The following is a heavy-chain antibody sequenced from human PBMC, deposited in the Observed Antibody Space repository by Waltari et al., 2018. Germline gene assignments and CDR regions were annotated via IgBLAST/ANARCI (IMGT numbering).Heavy chain of an antibody. CDR3: TSTVTTPEEY. Sequence: EVQLVESGGGWVQPGGSLKLSCAASGLPFSGPAMHWVRPASGKGLEWVGRIRSKANSYATAYAASVKGRFTISRDDSKNTAYLQMNSLKTEETAVYYCTSTVTTPEEYWGQGTLVTVSS. V-gene: IGHV3-73*02. J-gene: IGHJ4*02. CDR1: GLPFSGPA. CDR2: IRSKANSYAT. D-gene: IGHD4-17*01.